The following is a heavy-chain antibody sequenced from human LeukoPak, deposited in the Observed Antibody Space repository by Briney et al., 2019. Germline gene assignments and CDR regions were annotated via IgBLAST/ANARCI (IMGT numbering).Heavy chain of an antibody. J-gene: IGHJ6*03. Sequence: SETLSLTCAISGASFSGYSWTWIRQPPGKGLEWIGEFSHTGSPIYNPSLKSRVNISIDTSKNQFSLRLTSVTAADTAVYYCARAIWDSSRVYYYYMDVWGKGTTVTISS. CDR2: FSHTGSP. V-gene: IGHV4-34*01. CDR3: ARAIWDSSRVYYYYMDV. CDR1: GASFSGYS. D-gene: IGHD6-13*01.